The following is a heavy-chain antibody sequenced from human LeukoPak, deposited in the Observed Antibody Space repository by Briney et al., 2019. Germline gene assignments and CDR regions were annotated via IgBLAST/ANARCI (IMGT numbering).Heavy chain of an antibody. Sequence: SETLSLTCTVSGGSIISGDYYWSWIRQPPGKGLEWIGYIYYSGSTNYNPSLKSRVTISVDTSKNQFSLKLSSVTAADTAVYYCARAGPYDIVVVPAATFDYWGQGTLVTVSS. CDR1: GGSIISGDYY. V-gene: IGHV4-30-4*01. CDR3: ARAGPYDIVVVPAATFDY. CDR2: IYYSGST. J-gene: IGHJ4*02. D-gene: IGHD2-2*01.